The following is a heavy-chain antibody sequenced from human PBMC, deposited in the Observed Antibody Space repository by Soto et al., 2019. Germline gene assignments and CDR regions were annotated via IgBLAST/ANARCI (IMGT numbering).Heavy chain of an antibody. CDR3: ARDNPYCSGGSCSVNGWFDP. CDR1: GGSISSGDYY. D-gene: IGHD2-15*01. V-gene: IGHV4-30-4*01. CDR2: IYYSGST. J-gene: IGHJ5*02. Sequence: QVQLQESGPGLVKPSQTLSLTCTVSGGSISSGDYYWSWIRQPPGKGLEWIGYIYYSGSTYYNPSLKGRVTISGDTSKNQFSLKLSSVTAADTAVYYCARDNPYCSGGSCSVNGWFDPWGQGTLVTVSS.